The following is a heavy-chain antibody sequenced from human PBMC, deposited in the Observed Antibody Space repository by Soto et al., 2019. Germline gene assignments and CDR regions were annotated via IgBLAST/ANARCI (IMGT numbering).Heavy chain of an antibody. V-gene: IGHV6-1*01. Sequence: PSQTLSLTCVISGDSVSNKRAAWSWIRQSPSRGLEWLGRTFYRSQWYHEYARFVQGRITINPDTSKNQFSLQLNSVTPEDMALYYCAGDDSSWPYCDYWGQGNLVTVSS. CDR1: GDSVSNKRAA. J-gene: IGHJ4*02. D-gene: IGHD6-13*01. CDR2: TFYRSQWYH. CDR3: AGDDSSWPYCDY.